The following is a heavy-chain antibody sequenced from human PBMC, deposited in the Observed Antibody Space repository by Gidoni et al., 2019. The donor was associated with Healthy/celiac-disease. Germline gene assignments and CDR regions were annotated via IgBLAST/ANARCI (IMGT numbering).Heavy chain of an antibody. J-gene: IGHJ3*02. Sequence: QVQLQESGPGLVKPSETLSLTCTVSGYSISSGYYWGWIRQPPGKGLEWIGSIYHSGSTYYNPSLKSRVTISVDTSKNQFSLKLSSVTAADTAVYYCAAYYDYVWGRDAFDIWGQGTMVTVSS. CDR1: GYSISSGYY. D-gene: IGHD3-16*01. CDR3: AAYYDYVWGRDAFDI. V-gene: IGHV4-38-2*02. CDR2: IYHSGST.